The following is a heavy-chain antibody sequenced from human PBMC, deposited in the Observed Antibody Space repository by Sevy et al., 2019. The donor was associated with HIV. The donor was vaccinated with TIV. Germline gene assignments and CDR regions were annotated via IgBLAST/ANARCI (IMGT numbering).Heavy chain of an antibody. V-gene: IGHV4-30-2*06. Sequence: SETLSLTCAVSGGSISTGAYSWNWIRQSPGKGLEWIGYIYHTGSSYYNPSLKSRVTISVDRSKNQFSLKLNSLTAADTDVYYCARDGGTVTTPGYFDYWGQGTLVTVSS. J-gene: IGHJ4*02. CDR2: IYHTGSS. CDR3: ARDGGTVTTPGYFDY. D-gene: IGHD4-17*01. CDR1: GGSISTGAYS.